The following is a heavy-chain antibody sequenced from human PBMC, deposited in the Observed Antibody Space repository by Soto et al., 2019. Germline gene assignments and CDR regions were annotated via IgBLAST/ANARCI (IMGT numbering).Heavy chain of an antibody. CDR1: GGSFSGYY. CDR2: INHSGTT. Sequence: SETLSLTCAVYGGSFSGYYWSWIRQPPGQGLEWIGEINHSGTTNYNPSLKSRVTISVDTSKNQFSLKLSSVTAADTAVYYCASLGGVVSNWFDPWGQGTLVTSPQ. V-gene: IGHV4-34*01. CDR3: ASLGGVVSNWFDP. D-gene: IGHD3-10*01. J-gene: IGHJ5*02.